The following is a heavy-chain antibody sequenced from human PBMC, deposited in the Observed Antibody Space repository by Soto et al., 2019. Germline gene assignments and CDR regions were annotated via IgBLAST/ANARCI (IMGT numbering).Heavy chain of an antibody. CDR3: ARLLFGELSWDYYYYMDV. CDR2: IYYSGST. J-gene: IGHJ6*03. CDR1: GGSXSSSSYY. D-gene: IGHD3-10*02. V-gene: IGHV4-39*01. Sequence: PSETLSLTCTVSGGSXSSSSYYWGWIRQPPGKGLEWIGSIYYSGSTYYNPSLKSRVTISVDTSKNQFSLKLSSVTAADTAVYYCARLLFGELSWDYYYYMDVWGKGTTVTVSS.